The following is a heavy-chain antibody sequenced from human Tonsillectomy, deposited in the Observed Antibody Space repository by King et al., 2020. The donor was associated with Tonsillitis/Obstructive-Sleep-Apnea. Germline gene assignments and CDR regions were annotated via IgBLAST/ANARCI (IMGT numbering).Heavy chain of an antibody. D-gene: IGHD3-22*01. CDR3: AKDLGGGYYDSSGYHDAFDN. Sequence: VQLVESGGGVVQPGRSLRLSCAASGFTLTTYGMHWVRQAPGKGLEWVAVISYDGDTKYYADSVKGRFTISRDTSKNTLYLQMNSLRAEDTAVYYCAKDLGGGYYDSSGYHDAFDNWGQGKMVTVSS. J-gene: IGHJ3*02. CDR2: ISYDGDTK. CDR1: GFTLTTYG. V-gene: IGHV3-30*18.